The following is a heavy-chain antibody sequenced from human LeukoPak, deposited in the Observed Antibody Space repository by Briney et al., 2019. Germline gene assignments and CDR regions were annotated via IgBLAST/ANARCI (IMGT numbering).Heavy chain of an antibody. CDR2: IVGSGGST. D-gene: IGHD3-9*01. CDR3: AKWGDCDILTGYYDSDY. Sequence: GASLRLSCAASGFTFSNYAMSWVRQAPGKGLEWVSGIVGSGGSTYYADSVKGRFTISRDNPKNTLYLQMNSLRAEDTAVYYCAKWGDCDILTGYYDSDYWGQGTLVTVSS. J-gene: IGHJ4*02. V-gene: IGHV3-23*01. CDR1: GFTFSNYA.